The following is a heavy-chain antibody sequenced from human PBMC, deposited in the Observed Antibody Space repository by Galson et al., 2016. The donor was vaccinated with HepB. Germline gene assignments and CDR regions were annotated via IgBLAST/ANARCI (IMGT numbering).Heavy chain of an antibody. V-gene: IGHV1-46*01. CDR2: INPSGGST. Sequence: SVKVSCKASGYTFTSYYMHWVRQAPGQGLEWMGIINPSGGSTSYAQKFQGRVTMTRDTSTSTVYMELSSLRSEDRAVYYCARQRGGDSWSGFVAYNWFDPWGQGTLVTVSS. CDR1: GYTFTSYY. J-gene: IGHJ5*02. D-gene: IGHD3-3*01. CDR3: ARQRGGDSWSGFVAYNWFDP.